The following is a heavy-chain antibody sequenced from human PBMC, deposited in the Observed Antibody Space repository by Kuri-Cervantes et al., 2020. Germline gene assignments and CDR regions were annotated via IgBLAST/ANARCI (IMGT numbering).Heavy chain of an antibody. CDR3: AREGAGISSSSSMDV. D-gene: IGHD6-6*01. Sequence: SVKVSCKASGGTFSSYAISWVRQAPGQELEWMGGIIPIFGTANYAQKFQGRVTITADESTSTAYMELSSLRSEDTAVYYCAREGAGISSSSSMDVWGKGTTVTVSS. CDR1: GGTFSSYA. V-gene: IGHV1-69*13. J-gene: IGHJ6*03. CDR2: IIPIFGTA.